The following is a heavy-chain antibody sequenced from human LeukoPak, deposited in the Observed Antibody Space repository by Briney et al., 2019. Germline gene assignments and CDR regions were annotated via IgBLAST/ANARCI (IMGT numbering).Heavy chain of an antibody. CDR2: ILPDGSEK. Sequence: GGSLRLSCAASGFIFSNYVMGWVRQAPGEGLEWVANILPDGSEKYYLDSVKGRFTISRDNPTNSLYLQINSLRAEDTALYYCGRLARNAWYAVDYWGQGTLVTVSS. D-gene: IGHD6-19*01. J-gene: IGHJ4*02. CDR3: GRLARNAWYAVDY. CDR1: GFIFSNYV. V-gene: IGHV3-7*01.